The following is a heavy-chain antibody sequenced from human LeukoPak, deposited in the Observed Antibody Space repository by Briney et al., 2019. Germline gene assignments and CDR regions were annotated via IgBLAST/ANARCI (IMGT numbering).Heavy chain of an antibody. CDR3: AKDGALVVVPAAVDY. D-gene: IGHD2-2*01. Sequence: HAGGSLRLSCAASGFTFSSYSMNWVRQAPGKGLEWVSYISSSSSTIYYADSVKGRFTISRDNSKNTLYLQMNSLRAEDTAVYYCAKDGALVVVPAAVDYWGQGTLVTVSS. CDR1: GFTFSSYS. CDR2: ISSSSSTI. J-gene: IGHJ4*02. V-gene: IGHV3-48*01.